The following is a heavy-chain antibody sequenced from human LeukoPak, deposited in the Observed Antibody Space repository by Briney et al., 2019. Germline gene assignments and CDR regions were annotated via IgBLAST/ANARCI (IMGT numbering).Heavy chain of an antibody. V-gene: IGHV1-8*01. CDR2: MNPNSGNT. CDR3: ARNTCSSTSCYIMP. Sequence: ASVKVSCKASGYTFTSYDISWVRQATGQGLEWMGWMNPNSGNTGYAQKFQGRVTTTRNTSISTAYMELSSLRSEDTAVYYCARNTCSSTSCYIMPWGQGTLVTVSS. D-gene: IGHD2-2*02. J-gene: IGHJ4*02. CDR1: GYTFTSYD.